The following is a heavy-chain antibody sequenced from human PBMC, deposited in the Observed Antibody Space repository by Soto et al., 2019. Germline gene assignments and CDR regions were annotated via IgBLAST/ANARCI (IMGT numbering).Heavy chain of an antibody. CDR3: AKGMRQWLATPTYPYYSYGMDV. CDR1: GFTFSSYG. Sequence: QVQLVESGGGVVQPGRSLRLSCAASGFTFSSYGMHWVRQAPGQGLEWVAVISYDGSNKYYADSVKGRFTISRDNSKNTLYLQINSLRAEDTAVYYCAKGMRQWLATPTYPYYSYGMDVWGQGTTVTVSS. V-gene: IGHV3-30*18. D-gene: IGHD6-19*01. J-gene: IGHJ6*02. CDR2: ISYDGSNK.